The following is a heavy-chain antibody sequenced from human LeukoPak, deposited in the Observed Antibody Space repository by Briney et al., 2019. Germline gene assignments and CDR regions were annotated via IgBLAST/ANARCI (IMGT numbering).Heavy chain of an antibody. J-gene: IGHJ1*01. CDR1: GYTFTSYG. CDR3: ARDRSVGVRYFDWQH. V-gene: IGHV1-18*01. CDR2: ISAYNGNT. D-gene: IGHD3-9*01. Sequence: ASVKISCKASGYTFTSYGISWVRQAPGQGLEWMGWISAYNGNTHYAQKLQGRVTMTRDTSTSTVYMELSSLRSEDTAVYYCARDRSVGVRYFDWQHWGQGTLVTVSS.